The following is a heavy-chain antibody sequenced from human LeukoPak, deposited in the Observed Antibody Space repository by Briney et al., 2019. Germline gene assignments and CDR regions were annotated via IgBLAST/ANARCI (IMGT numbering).Heavy chain of an antibody. D-gene: IGHD2-15*01. CDR2: INHSGST. V-gene: IGHV4-34*01. Sequence: PSETLSLTCAVYGGSFSGYYWSWIRQPPGKGLEWIGEINHSGSTNYNPSLKSRVTISVDTSKNQFSLKLSSMTAADTAVYYCARAGVRYCSGGSCYRIPFDYWGQGTLVTVSS. CDR3: ARAGVRYCSGGSCYRIPFDY. CDR1: GGSFSGYY. J-gene: IGHJ4*02.